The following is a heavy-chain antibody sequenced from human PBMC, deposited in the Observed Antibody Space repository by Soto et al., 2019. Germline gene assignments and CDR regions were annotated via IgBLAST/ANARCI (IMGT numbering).Heavy chain of an antibody. CDR2: IYPGDSDT. J-gene: IGHJ6*03. V-gene: IGHV5-51*01. CDR1: LYSFAPYW. D-gene: IGHD6-19*01. Sequence: PVESLKISCQCSLYSFAPYWICLVLHLPGKGLEWMGIIYPGDSDTRYSPSFEGQITISVDKSISTAYLQWNSLKASDTAVYYCARASSGFYYYMDVWGTGTTVTVSS. CDR3: ARASSGFYYYMDV.